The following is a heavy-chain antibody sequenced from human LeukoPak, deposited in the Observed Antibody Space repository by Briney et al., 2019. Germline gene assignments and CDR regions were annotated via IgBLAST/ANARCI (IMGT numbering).Heavy chain of an antibody. CDR3: ARVTRVSGGSYYFDY. CDR2: INTDGSST. CDR1: VFTFSSSW. V-gene: IGHV3-74*01. Sequence: PGGSLRLLCAASVFTFSSSWMHWVSQAPGMGLVCVSRINTDGSSTTNADSVKGRFTISRDNAKNTLYLQMNSLRAEDTAVYYCARVTRVSGGSYYFDYWGQGTLVTVSS. J-gene: IGHJ4*02. D-gene: IGHD2-15*01.